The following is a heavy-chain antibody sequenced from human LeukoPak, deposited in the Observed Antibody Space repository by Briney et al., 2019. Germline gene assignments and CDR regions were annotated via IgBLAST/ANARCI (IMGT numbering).Heavy chain of an antibody. D-gene: IGHD3-22*01. CDR1: GGTFSCYA. Sequence: SVTVSCKSSGGTFSCYAISLVRQAPAQGLEWMGGIIPIFGTANYAKKYQGRVTISADEATSTAYMELSSLRSEDTAVYYCARGTYYYDSSGYYLFDYWGQGTLVTVSS. V-gene: IGHV1-69*13. CDR3: ARGTYYYDSSGYYLFDY. CDR2: IIPIFGTA. J-gene: IGHJ4*02.